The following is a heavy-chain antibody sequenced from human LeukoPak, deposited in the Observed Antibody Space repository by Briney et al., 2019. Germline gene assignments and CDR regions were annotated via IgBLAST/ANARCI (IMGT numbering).Heavy chain of an antibody. CDR3: AGRFGSGSYNSPN. V-gene: IGHV3-21*01. Sequence: GGSLRLSCEASGFTFTTYSMTWVRQAPGKGLERVSIISSGSSAIFSADALKGRFTISRDDAKNLLYLDMNSLRAEDTAVYYCAGRFGSGSYNSPNWGQGTLVTVSS. D-gene: IGHD3-10*01. CDR1: GFTFTTYS. J-gene: IGHJ4*02. CDR2: ISSGSSAI.